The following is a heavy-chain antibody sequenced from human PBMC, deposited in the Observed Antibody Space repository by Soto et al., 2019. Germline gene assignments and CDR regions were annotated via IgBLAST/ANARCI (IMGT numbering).Heavy chain of an antibody. CDR3: ARHEYVSSSYDLLDV. D-gene: IGHD3-22*01. Sequence: PSETLSLTCSVSGGSVTNINYFWAWIRQSPGKGLEWIANIYYTGTTFSNPSLRSRVSMTIDASKNRFSLNLSSVTASDTALYYCARHEYVSSSYDLLDVWGRGTMVTVS. CDR1: GGSVTNINYF. V-gene: IGHV4-39*01. J-gene: IGHJ3*01. CDR2: IYYTGTT.